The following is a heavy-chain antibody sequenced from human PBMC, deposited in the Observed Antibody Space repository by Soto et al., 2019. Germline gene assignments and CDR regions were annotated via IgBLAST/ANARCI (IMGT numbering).Heavy chain of an antibody. V-gene: IGHV5-51*01. J-gene: IGHJ4*02. CDR1: GYSFSSYW. Sequence: GESLKISCKGSGYSFSSYWIGWVRQMPGKGLEWMGIIYPGDSDATYSPSFQGQVTISADKSINTAYLQWSSLKASDTGVYFCTADLPTFIPQVDSWGQGTLVTVSS. D-gene: IGHD6-13*01. CDR3: TADLPTFIPQVDS. CDR2: IYPGDSDA.